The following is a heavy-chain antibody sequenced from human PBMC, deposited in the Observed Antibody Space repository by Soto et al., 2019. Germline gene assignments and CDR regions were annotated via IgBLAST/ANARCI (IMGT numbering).Heavy chain of an antibody. CDR2: ISGSGTNT. CDR3: ARYASPETATTWGGDLDS. D-gene: IGHD1-1*01. V-gene: IGHV3-23*01. J-gene: IGHJ4*02. CDR1: GFTFSDYA. Sequence: DVQLLESGGGFQQPGGSLRLSCAVSGFTFSDYAMSWVRQAPGKGLEWVSSISGSGTNTYYADSVKGRFTISKDNSEDTLSLQMNGLRAEDTAVYYCARYASPETATTWGGDLDSCGRGTLVTVS.